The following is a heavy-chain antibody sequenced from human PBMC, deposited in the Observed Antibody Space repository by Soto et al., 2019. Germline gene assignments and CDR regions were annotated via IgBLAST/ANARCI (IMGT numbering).Heavy chain of an antibody. CDR2: ISAYNGNT. CDR1: GYTFTSYG. CDR3: ARDMGRGIVATIRYYYYYGMDV. Sequence: ASVKVSCKASGYTFTSYGISWVRQAPGQGLEWMGWISAYNGNTNYAQKLQGRVTMTTDTSTSTAYMELRRLRSDDTAVYYCARDMGRGIVATIRYYYYYGMDVWG. V-gene: IGHV1-18*01. D-gene: IGHD5-12*01. J-gene: IGHJ6*02.